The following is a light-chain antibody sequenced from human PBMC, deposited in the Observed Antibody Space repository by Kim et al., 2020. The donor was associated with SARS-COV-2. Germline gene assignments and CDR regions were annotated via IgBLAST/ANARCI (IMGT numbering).Light chain of an antibody. CDR2: DAS. CDR3: QQYDDFPLT. Sequence: SASVGDRVTITCQASQDINNYLNWYQQKPGKAPNLLIYDASKLETGVPSRFSGRGSGTDFTFTISSLQPEDIATYYCQQYDDFPLTFGGGTKVQIK. J-gene: IGKJ4*01. CDR1: QDINNY. V-gene: IGKV1-33*01.